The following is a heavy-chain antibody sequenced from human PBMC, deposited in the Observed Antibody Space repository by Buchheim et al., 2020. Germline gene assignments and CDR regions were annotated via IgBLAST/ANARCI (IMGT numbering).Heavy chain of an antibody. J-gene: IGHJ6*02. CDR2: IYYSGST. Sequence: QVQLQESGPGLVKPSETLSLTCTVSGGSISSYYWSWIRQPPGKGLEWIGYIYYSGSTNYNPSLKSRVTISVDTSKNQFSLKLSSVTAADTAVYYCARSIAAAGYYYYGMDVWGQGTT. CDR1: GGSISSYY. CDR3: ARSIAAAGYYYYGMDV. V-gene: IGHV4-59*01. D-gene: IGHD6-13*01.